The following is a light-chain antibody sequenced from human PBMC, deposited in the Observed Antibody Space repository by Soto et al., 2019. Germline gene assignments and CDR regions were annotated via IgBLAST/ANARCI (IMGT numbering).Light chain of an antibody. J-gene: IGLJ1*01. Sequence: QSALTQPASVSGSLGQSITISCTGTSSDVGAYNYVSWYQQQPGKAPKLMISEVSNRPSGVSNRFSGSKSGNTASLIISGLQAEDEADYYCCSFTSITTYVCGTGTKVTVL. CDR3: CSFTSITTYV. V-gene: IGLV2-14*01. CDR1: SSDVGAYNY. CDR2: EVS.